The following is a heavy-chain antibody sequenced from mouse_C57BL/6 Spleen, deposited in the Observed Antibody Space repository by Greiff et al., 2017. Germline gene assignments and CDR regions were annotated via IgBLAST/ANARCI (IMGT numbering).Heavy chain of an antibody. Sequence: EVHLVESEGGLVQPGSSMKLSCIASGFTFSDYYMAWVRQVPEKGLEWVANINYDGSSTYYLDSLKSRFIISRDKAKNILYLQMSILKSEDTATYYCARDRYSYWYFDVWGTGTTVTVSS. CDR3: ARDRYSYWYFDV. V-gene: IGHV5-16*01. CDR1: GFTFSDYY. J-gene: IGHJ1*03. CDR2: INYDGSST.